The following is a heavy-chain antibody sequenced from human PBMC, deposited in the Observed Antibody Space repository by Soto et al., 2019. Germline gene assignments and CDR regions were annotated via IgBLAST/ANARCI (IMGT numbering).Heavy chain of an antibody. Sequence: GGSLRLSCATSGFTFRNYWMHWVRQAPGKGLVWVSRINSDGSSTNYADSVKGRFTISRDNAKNTLYLQMNSLRAEDTAVYYCARELGYDFQPWGQGTLVTVSS. V-gene: IGHV3-74*01. J-gene: IGHJ5*02. CDR1: GFTFRNYW. CDR3: ARELGYDFQP. CDR2: INSDGSST. D-gene: IGHD3-3*01.